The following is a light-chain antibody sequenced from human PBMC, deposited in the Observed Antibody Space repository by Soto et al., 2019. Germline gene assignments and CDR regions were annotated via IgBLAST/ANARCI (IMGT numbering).Light chain of an antibody. CDR1: QSLLDSDDGDTY. J-gene: IGKJ4*01. CDR3: VQRIEFPLT. CDR2: TVS. Sequence: DIVLTQTPLSLPVTPGEPASISCRSSQSLLDSDDGDTYLDWYLQKPGQSPQLLIYTVSYRAFXVXDRXSGSGSGTNFTLKISRVEAEDVGVYYCVQRIEFPLTFGGGTKVEIK. V-gene: IGKV2-40*01.